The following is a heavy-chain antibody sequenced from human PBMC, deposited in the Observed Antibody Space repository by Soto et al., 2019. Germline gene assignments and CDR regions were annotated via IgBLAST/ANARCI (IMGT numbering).Heavy chain of an antibody. D-gene: IGHD1-26*01. V-gene: IGHV3-72*01. Sequence: PGGSLRLSCAASGFTFSDHYMDWVRQAPGKGPEWVGRSRNKANSYSTEYAASVKGRFTISRDESKNSLYLQMNSLKTEDTAVYYCARFSGSYTRGLDYWGQGTLVTVSS. CDR2: SRNKANSYST. J-gene: IGHJ4*02. CDR1: GFTFSDHY. CDR3: ARFSGSYTRGLDY.